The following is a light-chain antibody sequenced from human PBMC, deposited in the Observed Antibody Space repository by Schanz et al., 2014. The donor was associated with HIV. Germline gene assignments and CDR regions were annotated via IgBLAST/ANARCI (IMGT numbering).Light chain of an antibody. CDR1: QSVLYTANNVNY. J-gene: IGKJ4*01. V-gene: IGKV4-1*01. CDR2: WAS. Sequence: DIVMTQSPDSLAVSLGERATINCKSSQSVLYTANNVNYLAWYQQKPGQPPKLLVYWASTRESGVPDRFSGSGSGTDFTLTISGLQAEDAAVYYCQQCYSAPVTFGGGTKVEIK. CDR3: QQCYSAPVT.